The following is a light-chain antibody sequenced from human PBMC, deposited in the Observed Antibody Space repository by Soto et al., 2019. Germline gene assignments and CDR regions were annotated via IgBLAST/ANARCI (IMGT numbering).Light chain of an antibody. CDR1: SGHSNYA. Sequence: QLVLTQSPSASASLGASVKLTCTLSSGHSNYAIAWHQQQPEKGPRYLMKLYSDGSHNKGDGIPDRFSGSSSGAERYLTISSLQSEDEADYYCQTWGTGPWVFGGGTKVTVL. J-gene: IGLJ3*02. CDR2: LYSDGSH. CDR3: QTWGTGPWV. V-gene: IGLV4-69*01.